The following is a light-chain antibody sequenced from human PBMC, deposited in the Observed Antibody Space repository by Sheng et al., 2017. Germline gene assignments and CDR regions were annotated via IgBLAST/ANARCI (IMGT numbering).Light chain of an antibody. CDR1: RSNLGSYY. V-gene: IGLV1-47*01. CDR3: AAWDGTLSGVV. CDR2: RNN. Sequence: PGQRVTISCSGSRSNLGSYYVYWYQHLPGTDPKLLIFRNNERSSGVPDRFSGSKSGTSASLDISGLRSEDEAEYYCAAWDGTLSGVVFGGGTKLTVL. J-gene: IGLJ2*01.